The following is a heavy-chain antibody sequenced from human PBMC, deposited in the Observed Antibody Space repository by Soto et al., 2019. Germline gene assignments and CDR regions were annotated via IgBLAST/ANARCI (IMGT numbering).Heavy chain of an antibody. V-gene: IGHV4-30-4*01. Sequence: QVQLQESGPGLVKPSQTLSLTCTVSGGSISSGDYYWTWIRHPPGEGLEWIGFSNYSGTTYYNPSLKTRSATSVDTTKNQFSLDLTSVTAADTAVYYCARAMTSVTSPAFDPWGQGTLVTVSS. CDR3: ARAMTSVTSPAFDP. D-gene: IGHD4-17*01. CDR2: SNYSGTT. CDR1: GGSISSGDYY. J-gene: IGHJ5*02.